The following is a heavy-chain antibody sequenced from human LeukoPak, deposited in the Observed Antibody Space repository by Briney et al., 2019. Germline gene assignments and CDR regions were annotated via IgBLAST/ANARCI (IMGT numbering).Heavy chain of an antibody. J-gene: IGHJ3*02. Sequence: PSETLSLTCTVSGGSISSSSYYWGWIRQPPGKGLEWIGRIYTSGSTNYNPSLKSRVTMSVDTSKNQFSLKLSSVTAADTAVYYCARDRVTARYSGSYYPTTNDAFDIWGQGTMVTVSS. CDR1: GGSISSSSYY. D-gene: IGHD1-26*01. CDR3: ARDRVTARYSGSYYPTTNDAFDI. CDR2: IYTSGST. V-gene: IGHV4-39*07.